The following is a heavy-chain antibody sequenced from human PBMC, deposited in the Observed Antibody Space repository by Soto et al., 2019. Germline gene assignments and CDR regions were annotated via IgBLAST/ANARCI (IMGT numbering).Heavy chain of an antibody. CDR3: AKGPFLVVAALLGMDV. CDR2: ISYDGSNK. CDR1: GFTFSSYG. V-gene: IGHV3-30*18. Sequence: QVQLVESGGGVVQPGRSLRLSCAASGFTFSSYGMHWFRQAPGKGLEWVAVISYDGSNKYYADSVKGRFTISRDNSKNTLYLQMNSLRAEDTAVYYCAKGPFLVVAALLGMDVWGQGTTVTVSS. D-gene: IGHD2-15*01. J-gene: IGHJ6*02.